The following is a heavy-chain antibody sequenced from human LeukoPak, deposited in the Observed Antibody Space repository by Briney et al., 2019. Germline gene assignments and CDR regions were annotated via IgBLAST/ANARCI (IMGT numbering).Heavy chain of an antibody. CDR1: GYTFTSYD. J-gene: IGHJ4*02. D-gene: IGHD2-21*02. CDR2: MNPNSGNT. Sequence: GASVKVSCKASGYTFTSYDINWVRQASGQGLEWMGWMNPNSGNTGYAQKFQGRVTISRNTSISTAYMELSSLRSEDTAVYYCARAPARRVVTTPTYFDYWGQGTLVTVSS. CDR3: ARAPARRVVTTPTYFDY. V-gene: IGHV1-8*03.